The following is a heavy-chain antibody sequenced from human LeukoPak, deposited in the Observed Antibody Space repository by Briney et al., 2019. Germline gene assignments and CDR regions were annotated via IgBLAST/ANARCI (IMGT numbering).Heavy chain of an antibody. CDR1: GFTFSSYA. J-gene: IGHJ3*02. V-gene: IGHV3-23*01. CDR2: ISGSGGST. Sequence: GGSLRLSCAAYGFTFSSYAMSWVRQAPGKGLEWVSAISGSGGSTYYADSVKGRFTISRDNSKNTLYLQMNSLRAEDTAVYYCAKDMGYYDSSGSFDIWGQGTMVTVSS. CDR3: AKDMGYYDSSGSFDI. D-gene: IGHD3-22*01.